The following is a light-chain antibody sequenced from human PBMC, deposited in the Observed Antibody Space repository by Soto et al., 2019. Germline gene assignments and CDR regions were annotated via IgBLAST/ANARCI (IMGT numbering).Light chain of an antibody. CDR2: GVS. Sequence: EIVLTQSPGTLSLSPGERATLSCRASQSVPGNYLAWLQQKPGQAPRVLIYGVSMRATGIPDRFSGSGSGTDFTLTISRLEPEDFAVYFWQQYTSPPWTLGQGTKVETK. J-gene: IGKJ1*01. CDR1: QSVPGNY. CDR3: QQYTSPPWT. V-gene: IGKV3-20*01.